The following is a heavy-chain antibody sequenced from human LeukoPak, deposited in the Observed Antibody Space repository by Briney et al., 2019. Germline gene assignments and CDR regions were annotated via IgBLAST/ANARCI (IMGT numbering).Heavy chain of an antibody. V-gene: IGHV1-69*05. Sequence: ASVKVSCKASGGTFSSYAISWVRQAPGQGLEWMGGIIPIFGTANYAQKLQGRVTMTTDTSTSTAYMELRSLRSDDTAVYYCAYYGGNSRGWFDPWGQGTLVTVSS. CDR3: AYYGGNSRGWFDP. CDR1: GGTFSSYA. D-gene: IGHD4-23*01. CDR2: IIPIFGTA. J-gene: IGHJ5*02.